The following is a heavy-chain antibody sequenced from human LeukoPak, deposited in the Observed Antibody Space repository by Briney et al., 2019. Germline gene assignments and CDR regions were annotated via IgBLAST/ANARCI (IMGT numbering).Heavy chain of an antibody. CDR2: TYYRSNWSY. CDR3: ARGVNRVLDY. CDR1: GDSVSTNGAA. V-gene: IGHV6-1*01. D-gene: IGHD3-10*01. J-gene: IGHJ4*02. Sequence: SQTLSLTCVISGDSVSTNGAAWYWIRQSPSRGLEWLGRTYYRSNWSYDYAVSVKTRMTINPDTSRNQFSLQLNSVTPEDTAVYYCARGVNRVLDYWGQGTPVTVSS.